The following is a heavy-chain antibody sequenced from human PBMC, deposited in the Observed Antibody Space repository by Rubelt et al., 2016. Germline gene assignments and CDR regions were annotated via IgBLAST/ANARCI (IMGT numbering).Heavy chain of an antibody. Sequence: QVQLVQSGAEVKKPGSSVKVSCKASGGTFSSYAISWVRQAPGQGLEWMGRIIPILGIANYAQKFPGRVTITADKSTSTAYMELSSLRSGDTAVCYCARVRWLDDSSCCYGFDIWGQGTMVTVSS. V-gene: IGHV1-69*04. CDR2: IIPILGIA. CDR3: ARVRWLDDSSCCYGFDI. CDR1: GGTFSSYA. D-gene: IGHD3-22*01. J-gene: IGHJ3*02.